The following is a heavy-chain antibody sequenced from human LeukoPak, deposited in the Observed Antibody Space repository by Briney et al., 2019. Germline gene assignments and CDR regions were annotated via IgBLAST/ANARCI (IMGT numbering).Heavy chain of an antibody. CDR3: ASVFVPWQQLVNWFDP. J-gene: IGHJ5*02. CDR2: ISAYNGNT. V-gene: IGHV1-18*01. D-gene: IGHD6-13*01. CDR1: GYTFTSYG. Sequence: ASVKVSFKASGYTFTSYGISWVRQAPGQGLEWMGWISAYNGNTNYAQKLQGRVTMTTDTSTSTAYMELRSLRSDDTAVYYCASVFVPWQQLVNWFDPWGQGTLVTVSS.